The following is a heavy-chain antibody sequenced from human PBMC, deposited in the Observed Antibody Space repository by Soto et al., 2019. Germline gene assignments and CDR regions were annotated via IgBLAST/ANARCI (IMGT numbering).Heavy chain of an antibody. J-gene: IGHJ4*02. D-gene: IGHD3-16*01. CDR1: GYTFTSYG. V-gene: IGHV1-18*01. Sequence: ASVKVSCKASGYTFTSYGISWVRQAPGQGLEWMAWINPYNGNTKYAEKFLGRVTVTTDTSTATAYMEVRSLTSDDTAVFYCARVGVGLTAPRVWPYWGQGTPVTVSS. CDR3: ARVGVGLTAPRVWPY. CDR2: INPYNGNT.